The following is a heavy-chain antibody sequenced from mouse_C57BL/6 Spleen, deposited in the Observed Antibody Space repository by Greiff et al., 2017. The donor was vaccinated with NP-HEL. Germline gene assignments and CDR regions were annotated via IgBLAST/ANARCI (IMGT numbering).Heavy chain of an antibody. CDR2: IHPSSGST. V-gene: IGHV1-64*01. Sequence: QVQLQQPGAELVKPGASVKLSCKASGYTFTSYWMHWVKQRPGQGLEWIGMIHPSSGSTNYNEKFKGKATLTVDKSSSTAYMQLSSLTSEDSAVYYCARELRSFAYWGQGTLVTVSA. CDR3: ARELRSFAY. CDR1: GYTFTSYW. D-gene: IGHD1-1*01. J-gene: IGHJ3*01.